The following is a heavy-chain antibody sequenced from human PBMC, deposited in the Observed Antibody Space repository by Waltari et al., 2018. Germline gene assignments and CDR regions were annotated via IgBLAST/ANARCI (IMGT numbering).Heavy chain of an antibody. D-gene: IGHD3-10*01. CDR1: GFTFSSCA. J-gene: IGHJ4*02. CDR2: INNNGAIT. V-gene: IGHV3-23*01. Sequence: EVRLLESGGGLVPPGGSLRLSCAASGFTFSSCAVSWVRQAPGKGLEWVSAINNNGAITYYADSVKGRVTIARDNSKNTLYLQMNSLRAEDTAVYYCAKRVTDGFYPFDYWGQGTLVTVSS. CDR3: AKRVTDGFYPFDY.